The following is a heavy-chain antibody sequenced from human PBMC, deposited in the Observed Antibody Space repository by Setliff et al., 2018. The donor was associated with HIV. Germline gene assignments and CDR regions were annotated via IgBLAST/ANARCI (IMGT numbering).Heavy chain of an antibody. CDR2: IHYTGST. J-gene: IGHJ4*02. CDR3: ARHHLSVAVAGPFDR. CDR1: GAPVSSGRYY. V-gene: IGHV4-39*01. Sequence: SETLSLTCSVSGAPVSSGRYYWGWIRQPPGKGLEWIATIHYTGSTYYNPSLKNRVTISADTSSNHFSLKLTSVTAADTAVYYCARHHLSVAVAGPFDRWGQGALVTVSS. D-gene: IGHD6-19*01.